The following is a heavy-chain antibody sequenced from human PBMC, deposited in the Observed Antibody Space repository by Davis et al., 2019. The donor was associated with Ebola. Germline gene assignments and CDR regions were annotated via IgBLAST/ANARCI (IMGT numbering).Heavy chain of an antibody. D-gene: IGHD1-26*01. Sequence: ESLKISCAASGFTFSSYSMNWVRQAPGKGLEWIGEINHSGSTNYNPSLKSRVTISVDTSKNQFSLNLSSVTAADTAVYYCVKYSGKYYVYWGQGILVTVSS. CDR1: GFTFSSYS. CDR3: VKYSGKYYVY. V-gene: IGHV4-34*08. J-gene: IGHJ4*02. CDR2: INHSGST.